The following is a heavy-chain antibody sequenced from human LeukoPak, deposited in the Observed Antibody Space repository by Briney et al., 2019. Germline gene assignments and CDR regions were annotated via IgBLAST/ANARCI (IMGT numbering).Heavy chain of an antibody. CDR3: ARLLIRVGIVVVYDGLDY. V-gene: IGHV4-39*01. CDR2: IYYSGST. CDR1: GGSISSSSYY. Sequence: SETLSLTCTVSGGSISSSSYYWGWIRQPPGKGLEWIGSIYYSGSTYYNPSLKSRVTISVDTSKNQFSLKLSSVTAADTAVYYCARLLIRVGIVVVYDGLDYWGQGTLVTVSS. J-gene: IGHJ4*02. D-gene: IGHD3-22*01.